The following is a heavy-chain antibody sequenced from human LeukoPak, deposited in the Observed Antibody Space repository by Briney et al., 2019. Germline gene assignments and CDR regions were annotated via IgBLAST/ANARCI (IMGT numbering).Heavy chain of an antibody. D-gene: IGHD1-1*01. V-gene: IGHV3-11*01. Sequence: PGGSLRLSCAASGFTFSNAWMSWIRQPPGRGLEWVAYIESYGTPMYYADSVEGRFTISRDNANSALYLHMNSLRADDTAVYYCARDRDNKPDFWGQGTLVTVSS. CDR2: IESYGTPM. CDR3: ARDRDNKPDF. CDR1: GFTFSNAW. J-gene: IGHJ4*02.